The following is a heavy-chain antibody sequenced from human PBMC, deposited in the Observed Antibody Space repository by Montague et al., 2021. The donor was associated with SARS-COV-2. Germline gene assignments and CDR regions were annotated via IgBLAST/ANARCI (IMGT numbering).Heavy chain of an antibody. V-gene: IGHV1-69*04. D-gene: IGHD2-2*01. CDR3: ARDKKVVYRSSTSCYGHYYYGMDV. J-gene: IGHJ6*02. CDR1: GGTFSSYA. Sequence: SVKVSFKASGGTFSSYAISWVRQAPGQGLEWMGRIIPILGIANYAQKFQGRVTITADKSTSTAYMELSSLRSEDTAVYYCARDKKVVYRSSTSCYGHYYYGMDVWGQGTTVTVSS. CDR2: IIPILGIA.